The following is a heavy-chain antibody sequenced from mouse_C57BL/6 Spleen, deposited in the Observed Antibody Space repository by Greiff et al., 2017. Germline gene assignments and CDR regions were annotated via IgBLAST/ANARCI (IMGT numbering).Heavy chain of an antibody. CDR1: GYTFTSYW. CDR2: IHPSDSDT. J-gene: IGHJ4*01. Sequence: QVQLQQPGAELVKPGASVKVSCKASGYTFTSYWMHWVKQRPGQGLEWIGRIHPSDSDTNYNQKFKGKATLTVDKSSSTAYMQLSSLTSEDSAVYYCAIPRGSSYYAMDYWGQGTSVTVSS. V-gene: IGHV1-74*01. D-gene: IGHD1-1*01. CDR3: AIPRGSSYYAMDY.